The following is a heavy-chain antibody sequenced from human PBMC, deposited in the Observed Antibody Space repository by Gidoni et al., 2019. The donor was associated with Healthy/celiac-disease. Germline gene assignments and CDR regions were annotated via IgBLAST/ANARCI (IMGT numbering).Heavy chain of an antibody. CDR2: ISSSGSTI. Sequence: EVQLVVSGGGLVQPGGSLRLSCAASGFTFSSYEMNWVRQAPGKGLEWVSYISSSGSTIYYGDSVKGRFTISRDNAKNSLYLQMNSLRAEDTAVYYCAKVLVDIVATGGFDYWGQGTLVTVSS. V-gene: IGHV3-48*03. CDR3: AKVLVDIVATGGFDY. J-gene: IGHJ4*02. D-gene: IGHD5-12*01. CDR1: GFTFSSYE.